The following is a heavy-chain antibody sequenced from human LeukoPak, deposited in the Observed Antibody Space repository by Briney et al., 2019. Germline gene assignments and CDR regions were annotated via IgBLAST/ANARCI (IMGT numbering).Heavy chain of an antibody. CDR2: IRQDGSDN. V-gene: IGHV3-7*01. D-gene: IGHD3-10*01. CDR3: ARDKGFGGSSFDY. Sequence: PGGSLTLPCVVSGFMFNNYCMSWLRRATGKALECVATIRQDGSDNYFLDSVSGRFTISRDNVENSLYLQMNSLGADDTVVYYCARDKGFGGSSFDYWGQGTLVTVSS. CDR1: GFMFNNYC. J-gene: IGHJ4*02.